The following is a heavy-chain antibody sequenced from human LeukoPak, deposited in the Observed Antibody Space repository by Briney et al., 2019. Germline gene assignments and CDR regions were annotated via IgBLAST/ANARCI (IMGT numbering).Heavy chain of an antibody. CDR3: TRMTTGHDY. V-gene: IGHV4-34*01. CDR2: INHSRYT. Sequence: SETLSLTCAVSGVSFNDYYWSWVRQTPGKGLEWIGEINHSRYTNDSPSLKSRVTLSIDTSRKQFSLNLRSVTVADSGIYYCTRMTTGHDYWGQGTLVTGSS. CDR1: GVSFNDYY. D-gene: IGHD4-17*01. J-gene: IGHJ4*02.